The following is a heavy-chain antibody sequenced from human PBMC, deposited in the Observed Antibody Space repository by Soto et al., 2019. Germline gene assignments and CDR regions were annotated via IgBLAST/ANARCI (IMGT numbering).Heavy chain of an antibody. CDR3: GRESGETWDYEAS. CDR2: LNTYGNT. CDR1: GYPLSSGIYY. Sequence: SDTLSLTWSFSGYPLSSGIYYWRWIRQSPGKGLEWIGRLNTYGNTHYNPSLKSRVTVSVDTSRYQFFLTLRSVTAADSAVYHCGRESGETWDYEASWGHGTPVNVSS. D-gene: IGHD1-7*01. J-gene: IGHJ5*01. V-gene: IGHV4-61*01.